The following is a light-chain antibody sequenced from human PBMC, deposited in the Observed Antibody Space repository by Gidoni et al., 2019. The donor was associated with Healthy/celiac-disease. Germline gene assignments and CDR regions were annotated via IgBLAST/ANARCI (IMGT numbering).Light chain of an antibody. CDR3: QQYGSSPT. CDR1: QIVTSSY. V-gene: IGKV3-20*01. CDR2: GAS. Sequence: EIVLTQSPGTLSLSPGESATLSCRASQIVTSSYLAWYQQKPGQAPRLLIYGASSRATGIPDRFSGSGSGTDFTLTISRLEPEDFAVYYCQQYGSSPTFGQGTKVEIK. J-gene: IGKJ1*01.